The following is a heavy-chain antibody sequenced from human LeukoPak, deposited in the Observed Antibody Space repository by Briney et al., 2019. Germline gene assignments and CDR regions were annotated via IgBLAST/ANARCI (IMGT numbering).Heavy chain of an antibody. CDR2: INPKNGDT. D-gene: IGHD3-10*01. CDR3: ARDPGSRESYWYFGL. J-gene: IGHJ2*01. V-gene: IGHV1-2*02. CDR1: GYTFSGYY. Sequence: ASVKVSCKASGYTFSGYYIHWVRQGPRQGLEWMGWINPKNGDTNNAQKFQGRVTMTRGTSISTVYMELNRLTSDDTAVYYCARDPGSRESYWYFGLWGRGTVVTVSS.